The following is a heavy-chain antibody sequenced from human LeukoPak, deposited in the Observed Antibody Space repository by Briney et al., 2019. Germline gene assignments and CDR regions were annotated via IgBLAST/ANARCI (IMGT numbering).Heavy chain of an antibody. CDR1: GYSISSGYY. Sequence: PSETLSLTCAVSGYSISSGYYWGWIRQPPGEGLEWIGSIYHSGSTYYNPSLKSRVTISVDTSKNQFSLKLSSVTAADTAVYYCARENWLPSYYYYGMDVWGKGTTVTVSS. J-gene: IGHJ6*04. V-gene: IGHV4-38-2*02. CDR3: ARENWLPSYYYYGMDV. CDR2: IYHSGST. D-gene: IGHD6-19*01.